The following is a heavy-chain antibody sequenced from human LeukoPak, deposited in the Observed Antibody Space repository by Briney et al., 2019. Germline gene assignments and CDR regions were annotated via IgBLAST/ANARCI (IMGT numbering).Heavy chain of an antibody. J-gene: IGHJ4*02. CDR2: IYSGGST. D-gene: IGHD2-15*01. CDR3: AREYCSGGSCYSDY. V-gene: IGHV3-66*01. Sequence: GGSLRLSCAASGFTFSSYWMHWVRQAPGKGLEWVSVIYSGGSTYYADSVKGRFTISRVNSKNTLYLQMNSLRAEDTAMYYCAREYCSGGSCYSDYWGQGTLVTVSS. CDR1: GFTFSSYW.